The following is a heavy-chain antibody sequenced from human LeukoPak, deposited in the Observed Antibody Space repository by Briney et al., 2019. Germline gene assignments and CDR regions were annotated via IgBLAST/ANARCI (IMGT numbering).Heavy chain of an antibody. Sequence: SVKVSCKASGGTFSSYAISWVRQAPGQGLEWMGGIIPIFGTANYAQKFQGRVTITADESTSTAYMELSSLRSEDTAVYYCARAAGYCSSTSCPGGYYYYMDVWGKGTTVTVSS. CDR2: IIPIFGTA. V-gene: IGHV1-69*13. D-gene: IGHD2-2*01. CDR1: GGTFSSYA. CDR3: ARAAGYCSSTSCPGGYYYYMDV. J-gene: IGHJ6*03.